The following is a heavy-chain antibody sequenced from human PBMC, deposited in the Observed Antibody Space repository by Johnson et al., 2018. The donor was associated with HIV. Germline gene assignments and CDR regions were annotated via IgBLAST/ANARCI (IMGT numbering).Heavy chain of an antibody. V-gene: IGHV3-30*02. CDR3: AREFLPYGSGSYYSYGAFDI. D-gene: IGHD3-10*01. Sequence: QVQLVESGGGLVQPGGSLRLSCAASGFTFSNYGMHWVRQAPGKVLEWVAFIRYDGDITYYVDSVKGRFTISRDNSKNTLYLQMNSLRAEDTAVYYCAREFLPYGSGSYYSYGAFDIWGQGTMVTVSS. CDR2: IRYDGDIT. J-gene: IGHJ3*02. CDR1: GFTFSNYG.